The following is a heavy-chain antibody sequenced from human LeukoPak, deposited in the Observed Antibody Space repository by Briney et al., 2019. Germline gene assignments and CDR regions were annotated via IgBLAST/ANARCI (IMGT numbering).Heavy chain of an antibody. CDR2: INPDTGDK. J-gene: IGHJ4*02. D-gene: IGHD2-21*02. V-gene: IGHV1-8*03. CDR3: ARTTSMTASGYDY. Sequence: ASVKVSCRASGYTFTNYHINWVRQASGQGLEWMTWINPDTGDKGYARKFQDRVTITTDTSISTAYMELSSLSSEDTAVYFCARTTSMTASGYDYWGQGTLVTVSS. CDR1: GYTFTNYH.